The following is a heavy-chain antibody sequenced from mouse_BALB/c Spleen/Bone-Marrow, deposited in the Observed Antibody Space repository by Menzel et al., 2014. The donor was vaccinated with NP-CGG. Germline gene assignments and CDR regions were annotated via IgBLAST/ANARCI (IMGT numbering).Heavy chain of an antibody. V-gene: IGHV2-6-5*01. CDR2: IWGGGST. J-gene: IGHJ4*01. D-gene: IGHD1-3*01. CDR3: AKHRLTYYAMDY. CDR1: GLSLTDYG. Sequence: QVQLQQPGPGLVAPSQSLSITCTVSGLSLTDYGVSWIRQPPGKGLEWLGVIWGGGSTYYNSALKSRLSISKDNSKSQVFLKMNSLQTDDTAMYYCAKHRLTYYAMDYWGQGTSVTISS.